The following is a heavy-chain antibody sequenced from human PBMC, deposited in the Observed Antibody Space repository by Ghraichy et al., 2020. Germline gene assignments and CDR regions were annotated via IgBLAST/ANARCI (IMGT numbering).Heavy chain of an antibody. CDR3: AHSGVAGRDFWSGYYFFDY. D-gene: IGHD3-3*01. Sequence: SGPTLVKPTQTLTLTCTFSGFSLSTSGVGVGWIRQPPGKALEWLALIYWDDDKRYSPSLKSRLTITKDTSKNQVVLTMTNMDPVDTATYYCAHSGVAGRDFWSGYYFFDYWGQGTLVTVSS. J-gene: IGHJ4*02. CDR1: GFSLSTSGVG. V-gene: IGHV2-5*02. CDR2: IYWDDDK.